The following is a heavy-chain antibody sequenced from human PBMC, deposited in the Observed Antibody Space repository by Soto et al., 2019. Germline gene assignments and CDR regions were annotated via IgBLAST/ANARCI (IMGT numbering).Heavy chain of an antibody. J-gene: IGHJ6*02. CDR3: ARAGISAPRSGEFAMDV. Sequence: QVQLVQSGAEVKWPGASVKVSCKSSEYTFTGQYIHWVRQAPGQGLEWMGWINPNSGGTKFAQKFQGRVTMTRDTSITTAYMELSSLRSDDTAVYVCARAGISAPRSGEFAMDVWGQGTPVTVSS. CDR1: EYTFTGQY. CDR2: INPNSGGT. D-gene: IGHD6-13*01. V-gene: IGHV1-2*02.